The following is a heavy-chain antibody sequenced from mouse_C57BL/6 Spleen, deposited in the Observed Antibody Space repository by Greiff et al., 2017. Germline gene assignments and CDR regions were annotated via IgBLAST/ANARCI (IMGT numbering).Heavy chain of an antibody. D-gene: IGHD2-4*01. J-gene: IGHJ4*01. Sequence: VQVVESGPGLVAPSQSLSITCTVSGFSLTSYGVHWVRQPPGKGLEWLVVIWSDGSTTYNSALKSRLSISKDNSKSQVFLKMNSLQTDDTAMYYCARHDDYDEGAMDYWGQGTSVTVSS. CDR2: IWSDGST. V-gene: IGHV2-6-1*01. CDR3: ARHDDYDEGAMDY. CDR1: GFSLTSYG.